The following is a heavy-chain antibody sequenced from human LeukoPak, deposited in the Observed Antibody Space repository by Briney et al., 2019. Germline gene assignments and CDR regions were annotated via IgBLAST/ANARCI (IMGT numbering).Heavy chain of an antibody. CDR3: ARDYDSSGYYRSFDY. Sequence: ASVKVSCKASGYTFTGYYMHWVRQAPGQGLEWMGWINPNSGGTNYAQKFQGRVTMTRDTSTSTAYMELSRLRSDDTAVYYCARDYDSSGYYRSFDYWGQGTLVTVSS. CDR1: GYTFTGYY. J-gene: IGHJ4*02. CDR2: INPNSGGT. V-gene: IGHV1-2*02. D-gene: IGHD3-22*01.